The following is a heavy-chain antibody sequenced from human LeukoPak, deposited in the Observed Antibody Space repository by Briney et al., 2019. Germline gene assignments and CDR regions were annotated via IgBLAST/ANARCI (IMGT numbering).Heavy chain of an antibody. D-gene: IGHD3-10*01. CDR1: VYTFTSCG. CDR3: ARRQKVLLWFGEFNGMDV. J-gene: IGHJ6*02. Sequence: SVKVCCKASVYTFTSCGSSGVRQAPVQGLEGMGWISSYKGNTNYAQKLQGRVTMTTATSTSTAYMELRSLRSDDTAVYYCARRQKVLLWFGEFNGMDVWGQGTTVTVSS. CDR2: ISSYKGNT. V-gene: IGHV1-18*01.